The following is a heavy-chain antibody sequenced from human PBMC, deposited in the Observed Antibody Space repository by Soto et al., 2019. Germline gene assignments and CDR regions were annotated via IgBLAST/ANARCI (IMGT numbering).Heavy chain of an antibody. J-gene: IGHJ4*02. V-gene: IGHV3-74*01. D-gene: IGHD3-22*01. CDR1: GFTFSSYW. CDR3: ARPRYDGSGTPFDH. Sequence: EVQLVESGGALVQPGGSLRLSCAASGFTFSSYWMHWVRQAPGKGLVWVSRINGDGSTTTYADSVKGRFIISRDNAKNMLYLQMNSLTEEDTAVYYCARPRYDGSGTPFDHWGQGTLVTVSS. CDR2: INGDGSTT.